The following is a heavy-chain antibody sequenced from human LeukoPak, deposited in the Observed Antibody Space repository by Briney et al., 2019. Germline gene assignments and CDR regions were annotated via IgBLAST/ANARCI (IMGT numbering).Heavy chain of an antibody. CDR3: ARPELDSGLDY. Sequence: PGGSLRLSCAASGFTFSGSAMHWVRQASGKGLEWVGRIRSKANSYATAYAASVKGRFTISRDDSKNTAYLQMNSLKTEDTAVYYCARPELDSGLDYWGKETRFTVPS. J-gene: IGHJ4*02. D-gene: IGHD4-17*01. CDR1: GFTFSGSA. V-gene: IGHV3-73*01. CDR2: IRSKANSYAT.